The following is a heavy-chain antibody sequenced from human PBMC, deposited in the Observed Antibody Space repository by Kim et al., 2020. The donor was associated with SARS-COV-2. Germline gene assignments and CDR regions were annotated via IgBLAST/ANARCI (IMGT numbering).Heavy chain of an antibody. J-gene: IGHJ4*02. V-gene: IGHV1-24*01. CDR3: ATDPIDTSFGGVIVKDY. CDR2: FDPEDGET. Sequence: ASVKVSCKVSGYTLTELSMHWVRQAPGKGLEWMGGFDPEDGETIYAQKFQGRVTMTEDTSTDTAYMELSSLRSEDTAVYYCATDPIDTSFGGVIVKDYWGQGTLVTVSS. CDR1: GYTLTELS. D-gene: IGHD3-16*02.